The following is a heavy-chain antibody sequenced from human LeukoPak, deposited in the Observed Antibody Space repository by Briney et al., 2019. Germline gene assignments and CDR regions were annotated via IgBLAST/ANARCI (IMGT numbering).Heavy chain of an antibody. D-gene: IGHD3-10*01. CDR1: GGSISSYF. CDR2: ISYNGRT. J-gene: IGHJ5*02. Sequence: SETLSLTCTVSGGSISSYFWSWIRQPPGKGLEWIGYISYNGRTNYNPSLKSRVIISVDTSKSQFSLNLSSVTAADTAVYYCARDAYRRVTQFDPWGQGTLVTVSS. CDR3: ARDAYRRVTQFDP. V-gene: IGHV4-59*01.